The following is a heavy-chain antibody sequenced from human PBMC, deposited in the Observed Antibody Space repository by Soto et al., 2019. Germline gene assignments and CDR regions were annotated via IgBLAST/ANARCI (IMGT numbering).Heavy chain of an antibody. CDR2: IYYSGST. J-gene: IGHJ5*02. CDR3: ARRPQCEDWFDP. V-gene: IGHV4-39*01. CDR1: GGSISSSSYY. D-gene: IGHD6-19*01. Sequence: SETLSLSCTVSGGSISSSSYYWGWIRQPPGKGLEWIGSIYYSGSTYYNPSLKSRVTISVDTSKNQFSLKLSSVTAADTAVYYCARRPQCEDWFDPWGQGTLVTVSS.